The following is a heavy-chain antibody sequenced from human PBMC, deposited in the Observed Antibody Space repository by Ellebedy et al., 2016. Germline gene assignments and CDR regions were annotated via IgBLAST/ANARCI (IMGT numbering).Heavy chain of an antibody. V-gene: IGHV3-72*01. CDR3: SIHYGDNPF. J-gene: IGHJ4*02. CDR1: GVTFSDGV. D-gene: IGHD4-17*01. CDR2: SRNKASGYTT. Sequence: GESLKISCAASGVTFSDGVMDWVRQVPGKGLEWLARSRNKASGYTTEYAASVKGRFAISRDDSKNSLYLQMNGLKTEDTAMYYCSIHYGDNPFWGQGALVTVSS.